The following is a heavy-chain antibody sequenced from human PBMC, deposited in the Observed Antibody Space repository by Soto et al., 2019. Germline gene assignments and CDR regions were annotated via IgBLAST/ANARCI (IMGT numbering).Heavy chain of an antibody. CDR1: GGTFSSYA. V-gene: IGHV1-69*13. Sequence: SVKLSCKASGGTFSSYAISWVRQAPGQGLEWMGGIIPIFGTANYAQKFQGRVTITADESTSTAYMELSSLRSEDTAVYYCARGGGYCSGGSCNDYYYGMDVWGQGTTVTVSS. D-gene: IGHD2-15*01. CDR2: IIPIFGTA. J-gene: IGHJ6*02. CDR3: ARGGGYCSGGSCNDYYYGMDV.